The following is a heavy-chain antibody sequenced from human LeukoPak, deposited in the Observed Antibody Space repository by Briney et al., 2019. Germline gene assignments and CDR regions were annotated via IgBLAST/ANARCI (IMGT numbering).Heavy chain of an antibody. D-gene: IGHD5/OR15-5a*01. CDR3: ARGWISDDVSEYYFEI. V-gene: IGHV1-8*01. CDR1: GHTYTRYD. Sequence: ASVHVSCKASGHTYTRYDINGVRQAPGQRLEGMGWMGARHGYTGSAQRFQGRITMTRDTSISTAYMELSSLTSDDTAVYYCARGWISDDVSEYYFEIWGQGTLVTVSS. CDR2: MGARHGYT. J-gene: IGHJ4*02.